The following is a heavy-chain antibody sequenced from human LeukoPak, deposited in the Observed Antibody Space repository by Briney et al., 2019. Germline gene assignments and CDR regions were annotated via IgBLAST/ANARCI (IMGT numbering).Heavy chain of an antibody. D-gene: IGHD5-12*01. CDR1: GGSISSSNW. Sequence: PSGTLSLTCAVSGGSISSSNWWSWVRQPPGKGLEWIGEIYHSGSTNYNPSLKSRVTISVDTSKNQFSLKLSSVTAADTAVYYCARHGLVAFKWLRYEKNWFDPWGQGTLVTVSS. CDR3: ARHGLVAFKWLRYEKNWFDP. CDR2: IYHSGST. V-gene: IGHV4-4*02. J-gene: IGHJ5*02.